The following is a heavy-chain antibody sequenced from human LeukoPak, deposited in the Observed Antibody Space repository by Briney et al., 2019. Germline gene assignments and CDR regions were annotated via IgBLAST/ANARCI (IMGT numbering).Heavy chain of an antibody. CDR1: GGSISSYY. CDR3: ARAVDCYDSSSYFDY. J-gene: IGHJ4*02. D-gene: IGHD3-22*01. V-gene: IGHV4-59*01. CDR2: IYYSGST. Sequence: PSETLSLTCTVSGGSISSYYWSWIRQPPGKGLEWIGYIYYSGSTNYNPSLKSRVTISVDTSKNQFSLKLSSVTAADTAVYYCARAVDCYDSSSYFDYWGQGTLVTVSS.